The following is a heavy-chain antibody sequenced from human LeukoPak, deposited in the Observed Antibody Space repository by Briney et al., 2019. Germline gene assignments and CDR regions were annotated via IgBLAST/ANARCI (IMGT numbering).Heavy chain of an antibody. Sequence: PGASVKVSCKASGYTFTGYYMHWVRQAPGQGLEWMGWINPNSGNTGYAQKFQGRVTITRNTSISTAYMELSSLRSEDTAVYYCARGDYCSGGSCYVAYYYMDVWGKGTTVTVSS. J-gene: IGHJ6*03. CDR1: GYTFTGYY. V-gene: IGHV1-8*03. CDR3: ARGDYCSGGSCYVAYYYMDV. CDR2: INPNSGNT. D-gene: IGHD2-15*01.